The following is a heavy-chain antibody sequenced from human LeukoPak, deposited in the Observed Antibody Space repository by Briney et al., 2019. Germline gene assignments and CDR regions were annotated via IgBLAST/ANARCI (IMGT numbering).Heavy chain of an antibody. Sequence: ASVKVSCKASGYTFTGYYMHWVRQAPGQGLEWIGWINPNSGGTNYAQKFQGRVTMTRDTSISTAYMELSRLRSDDTAVYYCATGVVVVAANDYWGQGTLVTVSS. CDR2: INPNSGGT. V-gene: IGHV1-2*02. CDR1: GYTFTGYY. CDR3: ATGVVVVAANDY. J-gene: IGHJ4*02. D-gene: IGHD2-15*01.